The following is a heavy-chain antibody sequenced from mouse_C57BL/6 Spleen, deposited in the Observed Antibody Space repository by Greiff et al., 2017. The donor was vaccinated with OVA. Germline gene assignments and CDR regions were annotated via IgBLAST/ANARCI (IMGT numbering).Heavy chain of an antibody. CDR1: GYTFTSYW. J-gene: IGHJ3*01. CDR3: ARSPIYYDYDVEFAY. D-gene: IGHD2-4*01. CDR2: IPPNSGST. Sequence: VQLQQPGAELVKPGASVKLSCKASGYTFTSYWMHWVKQRPGQGLEWIGMIPPNSGSTNYNEKFKSKATLTVDKSSSTAYMRLSSLTSEDSAVYYCARSPIYYDYDVEFAYWGQGTLVTVSA. V-gene: IGHV1-64*01.